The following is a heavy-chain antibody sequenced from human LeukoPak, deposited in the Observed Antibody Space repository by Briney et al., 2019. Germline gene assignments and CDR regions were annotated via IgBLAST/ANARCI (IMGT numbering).Heavy chain of an antibody. CDR1: GGSFSGYY. J-gene: IGHJ6*02. D-gene: IGHD2-15*01. Sequence: SETLSLTCAVYGGSFSGYYWSWIRQPPGKGLEWIGEINHSGSTNYNPSLKSRVTISVDTPKNQFSLKLSSVTAADTAVYYCARGSNRYCSGGSCYSRGYYYGMDVWGQGTTVTVSS. V-gene: IGHV4-34*01. CDR2: INHSGST. CDR3: ARGSNRYCSGGSCYSRGYYYGMDV.